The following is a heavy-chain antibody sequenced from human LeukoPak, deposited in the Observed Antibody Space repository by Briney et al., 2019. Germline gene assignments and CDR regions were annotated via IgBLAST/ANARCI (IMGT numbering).Heavy chain of an antibody. CDR3: ARVALAGTYDYYYMDV. Sequence: GGSLRLSYAASGFTFSSYGIHWVRQAPGKGLEWVAFIRYDGSNKYYADSVKGRFTISRDNSKNTLYLQMNSLRPEDTAVYYCARVALAGTYDYYYMDVWGKGTTVTVSS. V-gene: IGHV3-30*02. J-gene: IGHJ6*03. D-gene: IGHD6-19*01. CDR1: GFTFSSYG. CDR2: IRYDGSNK.